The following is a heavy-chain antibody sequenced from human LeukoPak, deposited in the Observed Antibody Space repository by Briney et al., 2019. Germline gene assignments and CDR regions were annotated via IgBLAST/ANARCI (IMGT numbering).Heavy chain of an antibody. V-gene: IGHV3-30*04. CDR3: ARERFDAFDI. CDR1: GFTSIAYA. J-gene: IGHJ3*02. CDR2: ISYDGSNK. Sequence: GGSLRLSCVGSGFTSIAYALTWVRQAPGKGLEWVAVISYDGSNKYYADSVKGRFTISRDNSKNTLYLQMNSLRAEDTAVYYCARERFDAFDIWGQGTMVTVSS.